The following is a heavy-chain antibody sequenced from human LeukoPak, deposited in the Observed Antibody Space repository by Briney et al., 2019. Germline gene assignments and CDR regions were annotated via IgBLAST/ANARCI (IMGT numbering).Heavy chain of an antibody. CDR2: XDXTDSYX. V-gene: IGHV5-10-1*01. CDR1: XYXXXXXX. Sequence: GESLRISCKGSXYXXXXXXIXXXXXXPGXXXXXXGXXDXTDSYXDYXXSFQGHVTISADKSISTAYLQWSSLRASDTAVXYXARHLQLRLRFDPWGQGTLVTVSS. J-gene: IGHJ5*02. D-gene: IGHD2-2*01. CDR3: ARHLQLRLRFDP.